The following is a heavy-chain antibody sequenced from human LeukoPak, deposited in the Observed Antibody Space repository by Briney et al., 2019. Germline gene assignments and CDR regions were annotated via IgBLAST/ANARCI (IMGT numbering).Heavy chain of an antibody. Sequence: GGSLRLSCAASGFTFSTYNMNWVRQALGKGLEWVSSTTSGGTYTYYADSVKGRFTTSRDNAKNSLSLQLSSLRAEDTAVYYCARGHYDILTASYKWTPDYWGQGILVTVSS. J-gene: IGHJ4*02. CDR3: ARGHYDILTASYKWTPDY. CDR2: TTSGGTYT. V-gene: IGHV3-21*06. CDR1: GFTFSTYN. D-gene: IGHD3-9*01.